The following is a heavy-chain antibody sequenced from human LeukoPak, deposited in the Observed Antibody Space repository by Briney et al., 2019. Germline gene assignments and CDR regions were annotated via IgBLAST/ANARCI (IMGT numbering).Heavy chain of an antibody. CDR2: IYYSGST. Sequence: SETLSLTCTVSGGSISSSSYYWGWIRQPPGKGLEGIGSIYYSGSTYYNPSLKSRVTISVDTSKNQFSLKLSSVTAADTAVYYCARDASLFRRAIGFDYWGQGTLVTVSS. V-gene: IGHV4-39*07. D-gene: IGHD3-10*02. J-gene: IGHJ4*02. CDR1: GGSISSSSYY. CDR3: ARDASLFRRAIGFDY.